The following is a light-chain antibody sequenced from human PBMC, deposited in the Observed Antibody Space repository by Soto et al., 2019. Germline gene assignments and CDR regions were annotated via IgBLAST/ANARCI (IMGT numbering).Light chain of an antibody. J-gene: IGLJ2*01. CDR2: DRY. CDR1: SPNIGAGYD. V-gene: IGLV1-40*01. Sequence: QSVLTQPPSVSGAPGQRVTISCTGSSPNIGAGYDVHWYQQVPGTAPKLLIYDRYNRPSGVPDRFSDSKSGTSASLTITGLQAEDEAVYYCQSYDSSLNVVFGGGTKLTVL. CDR3: QSYDSSLNVV.